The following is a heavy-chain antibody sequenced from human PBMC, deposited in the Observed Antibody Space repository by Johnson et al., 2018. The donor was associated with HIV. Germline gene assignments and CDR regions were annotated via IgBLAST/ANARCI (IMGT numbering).Heavy chain of an antibody. V-gene: IGHV3-30-3*01. CDR2: ISYDGSNK. D-gene: IGHD6-6*01. CDR3: ARGGGIAARPRAFDI. J-gene: IGHJ3*02. Sequence: QVKLVESGGGLVQPGGSLRLSCAASGFAFSDYYMAWIRQAPGKGLEWVAVISYDGSNKYYADSVKGRFTISRDNSKNSLYLQMNSLRAEDTAVYYCARGGGIAARPRAFDIWGQGTMVTVSS. CDR1: GFAFSDYY.